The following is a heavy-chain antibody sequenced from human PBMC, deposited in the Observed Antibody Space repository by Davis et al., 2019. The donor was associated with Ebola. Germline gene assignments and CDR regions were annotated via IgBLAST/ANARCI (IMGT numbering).Heavy chain of an antibody. CDR3: ARDGFNDYGDYWLFFDY. V-gene: IGHV3-7*01. D-gene: IGHD4-17*01. CDR2: IKQDGSEK. Sequence: GGSLRLSCAASGFTFSNYAMTWVRQAPGKGLEWVANIKQDGSEKYYVDSVKGRFTISRDNAKNSLYLQMNSLRAEDTAVYYCARDGFNDYGDYWLFFDYWGQGTLVTVSS. J-gene: IGHJ4*02. CDR1: GFTFSNYA.